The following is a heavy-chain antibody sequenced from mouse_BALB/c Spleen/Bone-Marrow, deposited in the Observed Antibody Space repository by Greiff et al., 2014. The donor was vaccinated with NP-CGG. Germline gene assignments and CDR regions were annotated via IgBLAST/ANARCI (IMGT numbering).Heavy chain of an antibody. J-gene: IGHJ3*01. V-gene: IGHV2-6-7*01. Sequence: PSQSLSITCTVSGXXXXXXXVXWXXXXXXXXLXXXXIIWDDGSIDYNSALKSRLSISKDNSKSQVFLKVXXLQTADTARYYCARAPNWDGGAWFAYWGQGTLVTVSA. CDR2: IWDDGSI. D-gene: IGHD4-1*01. CDR3: ARAPNWDGGAWFAY. CDR1: GXXXXXXX.